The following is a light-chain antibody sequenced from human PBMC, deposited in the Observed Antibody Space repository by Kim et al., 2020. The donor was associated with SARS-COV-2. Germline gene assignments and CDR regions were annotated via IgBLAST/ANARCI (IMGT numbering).Light chain of an antibody. CDR3: QEYDSSTYT. V-gene: IGKV3-20*01. J-gene: IGKJ2*01. CDR2: GAS. Sequence: EIVLTQSPATLSLSPGERATLSCRASQSVSSSNLSWYQQKPGQAPRLLIYGASSRATGIPDRFSGSGSGTDFTLTISRLEPEDFAVYYCQEYDSSTYTFGQGTKLEI. CDR1: QSVSSSN.